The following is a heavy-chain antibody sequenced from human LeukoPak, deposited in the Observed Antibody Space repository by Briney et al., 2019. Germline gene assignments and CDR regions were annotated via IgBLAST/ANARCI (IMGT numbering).Heavy chain of an antibody. D-gene: IGHD3-16*01. CDR1: GGTFSSYA. CDR2: IIPIFGTA. J-gene: IGHJ4*02. Sequence: ASVKVSCKASGGTFSSYAISWVRQAPGQGLEWMGGIIPIFGTANYAQKFQGRVTITADKSTSTAYMELSSLRSEDTAVYYCARMITLGGVFDYWGQGTLVTVSS. CDR3: ARMITLGGVFDY. V-gene: IGHV1-69*06.